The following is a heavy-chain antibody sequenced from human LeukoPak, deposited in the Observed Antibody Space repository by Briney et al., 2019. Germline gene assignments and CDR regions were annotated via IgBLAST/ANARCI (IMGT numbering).Heavy chain of an antibody. CDR1: GFTFSSYG. CDR3: ANLITFGGVVGLFHY. Sequence: GSLRLSCAASGFTFSSYGMHWVRQAPGKGLEWVAVIWYDGSNKYYADSVKGRFTISRDNSESTLYLLMNSLRAEDSAVYYCANLITFGGVVGLFHYWGQGTLVTVSS. D-gene: IGHD3-16*02. CDR2: IWYDGSNK. V-gene: IGHV3-33*03. J-gene: IGHJ4*02.